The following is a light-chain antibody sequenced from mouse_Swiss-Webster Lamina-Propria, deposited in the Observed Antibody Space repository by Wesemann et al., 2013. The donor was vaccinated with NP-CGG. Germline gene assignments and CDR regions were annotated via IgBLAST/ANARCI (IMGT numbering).Light chain of an antibody. CDR2: AAT. J-gene: IGKJ2*01. Sequence: DIQMTQSPASLSVSVGETVTITCRASENIYSNLAWYQQKQGKSPQLLVYAATNLADGVPSRFSGSGSGTQYSLKINSLQSEDFGSYYCQHFWGTPYTFGGGDQAGNK. V-gene: IGKV12-46*01. CDR1: ENIYSN. CDR3: QHFWGTPYT.